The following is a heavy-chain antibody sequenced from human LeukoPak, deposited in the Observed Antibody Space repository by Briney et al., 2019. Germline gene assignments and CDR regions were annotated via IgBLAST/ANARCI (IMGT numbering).Heavy chain of an antibody. J-gene: IGHJ4*02. CDR2: IKSKTDGGTI. CDR3: RWGGYTFDY. Sequence: GGSLRLSCAASGFTFSNAWMSWVRQAPGKGLEWVGRIKSKTDGGTIDYGAPVKDRFTISRDDSKNMVYLQMNSLKTEDTAVYFCRWGGYTFDYWGQGNLVTVSS. D-gene: IGHD5-12*01. CDR1: GFTFSNAW. V-gene: IGHV3-15*01.